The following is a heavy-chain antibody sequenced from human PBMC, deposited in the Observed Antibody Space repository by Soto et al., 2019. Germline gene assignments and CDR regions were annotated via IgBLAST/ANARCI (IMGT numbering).Heavy chain of an antibody. V-gene: IGHV3-64*01. CDR2: ISSNGGST. CDR1: GFTFSSYA. CDR3: AREMMVRGVIYDY. D-gene: IGHD3-10*01. J-gene: IGHJ4*02. Sequence: EVQLVESGGGLVQPGGSLRLSCAASGFTFSSYAMHWVRQAPGKGLEYVSAISSNGGSTYYANSVKGRFTISRDNSKNTLYLQIGSLRAEDMAVYYCAREMMVRGVIYDYWGQGTLVTVSS.